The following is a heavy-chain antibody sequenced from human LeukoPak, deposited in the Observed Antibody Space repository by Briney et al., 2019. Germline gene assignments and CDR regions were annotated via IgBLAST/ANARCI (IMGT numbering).Heavy chain of an antibody. CDR1: GFTFSNYA. Sequence: PGGSLRLSCAASGFTFSNYAMHWVRQAPGKGLEWVAIISNDGSKEYYADSVKGRFTLSRDNSKHTVYLQMNSLRGEDTAVYYCARDLGLGRGWYGGDYWGQGTLVTVSS. CDR2: ISNDGSKE. CDR3: ARDLGLGRGWYGGDY. J-gene: IGHJ4*02. V-gene: IGHV3-30-3*01. D-gene: IGHD6-19*01.